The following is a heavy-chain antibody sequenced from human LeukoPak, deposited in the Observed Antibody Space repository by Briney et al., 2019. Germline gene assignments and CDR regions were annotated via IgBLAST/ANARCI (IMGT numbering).Heavy chain of an antibody. J-gene: IGHJ4*02. CDR2: IKQDGSEK. Sequence: GGSLRLSCAASGFTFSSYWTSWVRQAPGKGLEWVANIKQDGSEKYYVDSVKGRFTISRDNAKKSLYLQMNSLRAEDTAVYYCARGKYDSSGYPLLGFDYWGQGTLVTVSS. D-gene: IGHD3-22*01. V-gene: IGHV3-7*01. CDR3: ARGKYDSSGYPLLGFDY. CDR1: GFTFSSYW.